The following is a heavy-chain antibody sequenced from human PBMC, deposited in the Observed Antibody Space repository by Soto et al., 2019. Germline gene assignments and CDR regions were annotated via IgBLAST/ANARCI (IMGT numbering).Heavy chain of an antibody. CDR1: GYTFTSYY. V-gene: IGHV1-46*01. CDR3: ASNVGDYDSSGYGFSPDAFDI. Sequence: ASVKVSCKASGYTFTSYYMHWVRQAPGQGLEWMGMINPSGGSTSYAQKFQGRVTMTRDTSKSTVYMELSSLRSEDTAVYYCASNVGDYDSSGYGFSPDAFDIWGQGTMVTVSS. J-gene: IGHJ3*02. CDR2: INPSGGST. D-gene: IGHD3-22*01.